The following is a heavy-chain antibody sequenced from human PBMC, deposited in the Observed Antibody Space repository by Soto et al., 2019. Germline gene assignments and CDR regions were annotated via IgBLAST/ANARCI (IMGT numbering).Heavy chain of an antibody. D-gene: IGHD2-15*01. Sequence: EVQLVESGGGLVQPGGFLRLSCEASGFTFSNYNMNWVRQAPGKGLEWVSYISSSGDTIYYADSVKGRFSISRDNAKNSLYLQANSLRDEDTAVYYCAIASGGGFRFFFDFWGQGTLVTVSS. CDR3: AIASGGGFRFFFDF. CDR1: GFTFSNYN. J-gene: IGHJ4*02. V-gene: IGHV3-48*02. CDR2: ISSSGDTI.